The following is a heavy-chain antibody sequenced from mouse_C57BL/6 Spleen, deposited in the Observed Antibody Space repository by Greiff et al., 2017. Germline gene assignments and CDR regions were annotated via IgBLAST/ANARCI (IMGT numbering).Heavy chain of an antibody. V-gene: IGHV5-6*01. Sequence: EVHLVESGGDLVKPGGSLKLSCAASGFTFSSYGMSWVRQTPDKRLEWVATISSGGSYTYYPDSVKGRFTISRDNAKNTLYLQMSSLKSEDTAMYYCARQGELAWFAYWGQGTLVTVSA. CDR1: GFTFSSYG. D-gene: IGHD4-1*01. CDR2: ISSGGSYT. J-gene: IGHJ3*01. CDR3: ARQGELAWFAY.